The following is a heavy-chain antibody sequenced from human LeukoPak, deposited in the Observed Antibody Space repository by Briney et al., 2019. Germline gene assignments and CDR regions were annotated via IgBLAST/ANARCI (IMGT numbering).Heavy chain of an antibody. D-gene: IGHD2-15*01. CDR2: IYYSGST. CDR3: ARLTGGSYCSGGSCYSGPLDY. CDR1: GGSISSYY. Sequence: SETLSLTCTVSGGSISSYYWSWIRQPPGKGLEWIGYIYYSGSTNYNPSLKSRVTISVDTSKNQFSLKPSSVTAADTAVYYCARLTGGSYCSGGSCYSGPLDYWGQGTLVTVSS. J-gene: IGHJ4*02. V-gene: IGHV4-59*08.